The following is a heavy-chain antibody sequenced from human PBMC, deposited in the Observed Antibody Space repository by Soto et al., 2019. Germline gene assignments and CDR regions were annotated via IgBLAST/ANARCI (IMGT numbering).Heavy chain of an antibody. J-gene: IGHJ4*02. D-gene: IGHD3-3*02. Sequence: EVELLESGGGLARPGGSLRLSCAASGFTFGDYGMTWVRQAPGKGLEWVSAISGSGGSTFYAESLGGRFTITRDNSMNILYLQMTKLRAGDTAIYYCAKSSSASHRESPAFWGRGTLVTVSS. CDR2: ISGSGGST. CDR1: GFTFGDYG. CDR3: AKSSSASHRESPAF. V-gene: IGHV3-23*01.